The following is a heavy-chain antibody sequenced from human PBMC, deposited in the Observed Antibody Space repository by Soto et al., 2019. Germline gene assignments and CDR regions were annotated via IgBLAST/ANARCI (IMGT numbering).Heavy chain of an antibody. V-gene: IGHV2-5*02. Sequence: QITLKESGPPLVKPTQTLTLTCTFSGFSLSTNGVGVGWIRQPPGKALEWLALIYWDDSKHYSPSLNSRLTITTDTSRTLVVLTMTNMDPVDTATYYCAKKGGGDYILGYWGQGTLVTVSS. CDR2: IYWDDSK. CDR3: AKKGGGDYILGY. CDR1: GFSLSTNGVG. J-gene: IGHJ4*02. D-gene: IGHD4-17*01.